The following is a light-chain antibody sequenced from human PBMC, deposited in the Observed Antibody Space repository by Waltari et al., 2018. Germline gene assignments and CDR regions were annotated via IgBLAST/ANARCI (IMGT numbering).Light chain of an antibody. CDR3: SSYPSSSTLEVI. CDR1: SSDVGGYNY. J-gene: IGLJ2*01. Sequence: QSALTQPASVSGSPGQSITISCTGTSSDVGGYNYVSWYQQHPGKAPKLMIYEVSNRPSGISNRVSGSKSGNTASLTISGLQAEDEADYYCSSYPSSSTLEVIFGGGTKLTVL. V-gene: IGLV2-14*01. CDR2: EVS.